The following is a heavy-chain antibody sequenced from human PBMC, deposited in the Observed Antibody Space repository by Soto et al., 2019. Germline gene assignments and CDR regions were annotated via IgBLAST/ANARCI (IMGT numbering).Heavy chain of an antibody. CDR1: GGTFSSYA. V-gene: IGHV1-69*01. Sequence: QVQLVQSGAEVKKPGSSVKVSCKASGGTFSSYAISWVRQAPGQGLEWMGGIIPIFGTANYAQKFQGIVTITADESTSTAYMELGSRRAEDTAVYYCARKVRGFTVVTRRDYYGMDVWGQGTTVTVSS. CDR3: ARKVRGFTVVTRRDYYGMDV. D-gene: IGHD3-10*01. J-gene: IGHJ6*02. CDR2: IIPIFGTA.